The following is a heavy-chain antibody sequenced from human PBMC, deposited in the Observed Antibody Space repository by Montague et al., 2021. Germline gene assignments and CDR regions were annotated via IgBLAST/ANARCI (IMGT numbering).Heavy chain of an antibody. V-gene: IGHV5-51*01. J-gene: IGHJ4*02. Sequence: QSGAEVKKPGESLRISCEASGYSFAPYWIGWVRQMPGKDLEWMGIIFPDDSDTKYSPSFQGQVNISADKSISTAYLQWTSLKASDSAMYYCARRSSTWPLCYFDYWGQGTLVIVSS. CDR1: GYSFAPYW. CDR3: ARRSSTWPLCYFDY. D-gene: IGHD6-13*01. CDR2: IFPDDSDT.